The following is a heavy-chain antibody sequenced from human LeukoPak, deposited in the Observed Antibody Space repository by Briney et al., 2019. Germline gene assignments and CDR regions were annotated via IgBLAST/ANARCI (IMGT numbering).Heavy chain of an antibody. CDR1: GGSISSSSYY. Sequence: SETLSLTCTVSGGSISSSSYYWGWIRQPPGKGLECIGNIYYSGSTYYNPSLKSRVTISVDTSKNQFSLKLSSVTAADTAVYYCARHDEYSSPFSLPGINWFDPWGQGTLVTVSS. J-gene: IGHJ5*02. D-gene: IGHD6-6*01. CDR3: ARHDEYSSPFSLPGINWFDP. V-gene: IGHV4-39*01. CDR2: IYYSGST.